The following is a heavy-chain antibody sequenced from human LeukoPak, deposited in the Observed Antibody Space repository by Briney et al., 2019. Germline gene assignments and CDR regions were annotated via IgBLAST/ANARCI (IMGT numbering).Heavy chain of an antibody. V-gene: IGHV3-7*01. Sequence: GGSLRLSCAASGFTFSSYWMSWVRQAPGKGLEWVANIKQDGSEKYYVDSVKGRFTISRDNAKNTLYLQMNSLRAEDTAVYYCAKGRGWEASYYYYYMDVWGKGTTVTISS. J-gene: IGHJ6*03. CDR2: IKQDGSEK. CDR3: AKGRGWEASYYYYYMDV. D-gene: IGHD1-26*01. CDR1: GFTFSSYW.